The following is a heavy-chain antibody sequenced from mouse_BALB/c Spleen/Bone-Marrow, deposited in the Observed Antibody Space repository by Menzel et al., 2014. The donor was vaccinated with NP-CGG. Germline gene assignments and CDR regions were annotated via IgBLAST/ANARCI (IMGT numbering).Heavy chain of an antibody. CDR3: ARGGISVDY. J-gene: IGHJ2*01. Sequence: QVQLQQPGAELVRPGSSVKISCKASGYAFSVYWMNWVKQRPGQGLEWIGQIYAGDGDTNYNGKFKGRATLTADKSSNTAYMQLSSLTSEDSAVYFCARGGISVDYWGQGTTLTVSS. CDR2: IYAGDGDT. CDR1: GYAFSVYW. V-gene: IGHV1-80*01.